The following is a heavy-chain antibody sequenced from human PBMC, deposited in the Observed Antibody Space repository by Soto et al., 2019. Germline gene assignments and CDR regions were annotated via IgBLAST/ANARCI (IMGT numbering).Heavy chain of an antibody. CDR3: AKMEGMDPWAYSFDY. V-gene: IGHV3-23*01. CDR2: FYGGGNGP. J-gene: IGHJ4*02. D-gene: IGHD2-2*03. Sequence: EVHVLESGGGLVQPGGSLRLSCSATGFPFSDFAMSWVRQAPGKGLGWVSRFYGGGNGPHYPDSVKGRVTISRDNSKNTLYLQMNSLRGEDTAVYYCAKMEGMDPWAYSFDYWGQGTVVTVSS. CDR1: GFPFSDFA.